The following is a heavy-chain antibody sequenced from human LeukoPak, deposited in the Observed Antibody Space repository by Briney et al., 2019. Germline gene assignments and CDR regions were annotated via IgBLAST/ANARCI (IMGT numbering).Heavy chain of an antibody. CDR2: IYYCGTT. Sequence: SETLSLTCTVSGGSISRFYWSWIRQPPGKGLEWIGYIYYCGTTNYNRSLKSRVIISVDTSKNQFSLRLGPVIAADTAVYYCARVGVDYSGNIIKYYFDYWGQGTLVTVSS. V-gene: IGHV4-59*01. CDR1: GGSISRFY. D-gene: IGHD4-23*01. CDR3: ARVGVDYSGNIIKYYFDY. J-gene: IGHJ4*02.